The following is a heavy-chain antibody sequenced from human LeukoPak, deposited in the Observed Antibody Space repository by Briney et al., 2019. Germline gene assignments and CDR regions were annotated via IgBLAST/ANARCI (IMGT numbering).Heavy chain of an antibody. CDR3: ARTIAVAGPYYFDY. Sequence: GGSLRLSCAASGFTFSSSGMHWVRQAPGKGLEWVAVIWYDGSNKYYADSMKGRFTISRDNSKNTLFLQMNSLRADDTAVYYCARTIAVAGPYYFDYWGQGTLVTVSS. D-gene: IGHD6-19*01. CDR2: IWYDGSNK. CDR1: GFTFSSSG. V-gene: IGHV3-33*01. J-gene: IGHJ4*02.